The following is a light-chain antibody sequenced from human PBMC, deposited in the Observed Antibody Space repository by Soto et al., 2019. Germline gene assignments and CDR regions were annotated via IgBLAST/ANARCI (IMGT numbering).Light chain of an antibody. CDR2: WAS. V-gene: IGKV4-1*01. CDR1: QSVLYSSNNKNY. CDR3: QQYESTPPT. Sequence: DILMTQSPDSLAVSLGERATINCKSSQSVLYSSNNKNYLAWYQQRPGQPPKLLIYWASTRESGVPDRFSGSGSGTDFTPTITSLQAEDVAVYCCQQYESTPPTFGPGTKLEIK. J-gene: IGKJ2*01.